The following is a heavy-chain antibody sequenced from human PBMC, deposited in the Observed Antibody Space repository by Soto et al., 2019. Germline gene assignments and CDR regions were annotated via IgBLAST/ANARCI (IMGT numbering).Heavy chain of an antibody. CDR3: ATEFGSGIAARLPHPNSVNVYGMDV. CDR2: TYYRSKWYN. Sequence: SQTLSLTCVISGDSVSSDSAGWNWIRQSPSRGLEWLGRTYYRSKWYNDYAFSVKSRIIINPDTSTDTAYMELSSLRSEDTAVYYCATEFGSGIAARLPHPNSVNVYGMDVWGQGTTVTVSS. D-gene: IGHD6-6*01. CDR1: GDSVSSDSAG. V-gene: IGHV6-1*01. J-gene: IGHJ6*02.